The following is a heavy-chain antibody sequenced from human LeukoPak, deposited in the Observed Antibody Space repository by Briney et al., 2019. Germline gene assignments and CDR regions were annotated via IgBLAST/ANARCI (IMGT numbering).Heavy chain of an antibody. J-gene: IGHJ3*02. CDR2: ISGSGGST. D-gene: IGHD3-22*01. CDR3: AKASNYYDSSGYETDAFDI. V-gene: IGHV3-23*01. CDR1: GFTFSSYA. Sequence: GGSLRPSCAASGFTFSSYAMSWVRQAPGKGLEWVSAISGSGGSTYYADSVKGRFIISRDNSKNTLYLQMNSLRAEDTAVYYCAKASNYYDSSGYETDAFDIWGQGTMVTVSS.